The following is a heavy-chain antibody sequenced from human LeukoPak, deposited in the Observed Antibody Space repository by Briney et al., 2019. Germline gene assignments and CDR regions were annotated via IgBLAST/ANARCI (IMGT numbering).Heavy chain of an antibody. Sequence: GGSLRLSCAASGFTFSSYWMSWVRQAPGKGLEWVANIKQDGSEKYYVDSVKGRFTISRDNAKNSLYLQMNSLRAEDTAVYYCARGGSYDILTGKTFDYWGQGTLVTVSS. V-gene: IGHV3-7*01. CDR3: ARGGSYDILTGKTFDY. J-gene: IGHJ4*02. D-gene: IGHD3-9*01. CDR1: GFTFSSYW. CDR2: IKQDGSEK.